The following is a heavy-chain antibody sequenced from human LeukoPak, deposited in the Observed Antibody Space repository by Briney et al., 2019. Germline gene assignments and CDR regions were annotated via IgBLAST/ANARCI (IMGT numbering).Heavy chain of an antibody. CDR1: GYTFTSYY. Sequence: GASVKVSCKASGYTFTSYYMHWVRQAPGQGLEWMGIINPSGGSTSYAQKFQGRVTMTRDMSTSTVYMELSSLRSEDTAVYYCARAALILTSWGGSSWYEVYFDYWGQGTLVTVSS. D-gene: IGHD6-13*01. J-gene: IGHJ4*02. CDR3: ARAALILTSWGGSSWYEVYFDY. V-gene: IGHV1-46*01. CDR2: INPSGGST.